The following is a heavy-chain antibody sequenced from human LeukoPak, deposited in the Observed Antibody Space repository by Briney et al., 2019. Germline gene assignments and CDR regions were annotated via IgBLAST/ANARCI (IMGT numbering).Heavy chain of an antibody. CDR3: ARDVVGATNWFDP. CDR2: IYYSGST. V-gene: IGHV4-39*07. D-gene: IGHD1-26*01. CDR1: GGSISSSSYY. J-gene: IGHJ5*02. Sequence: SETLSLTCTVSGGSISSSSYYWGWIRQPPGTGLEWIGSIYYSGSTYYNPSLKSRVTISVDTSKNQFSLKLSSVTAADTAVYYCARDVVGATNWFDPWGQGTLVTVSS.